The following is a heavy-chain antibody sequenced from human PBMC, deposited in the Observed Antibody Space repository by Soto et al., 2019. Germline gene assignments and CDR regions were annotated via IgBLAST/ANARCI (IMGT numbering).Heavy chain of an antibody. D-gene: IGHD4-4*01. V-gene: IGHV1-24*01. CDR1: GYTLTELS. Sequence: GASVKVSCKVSGYTLTELSMHWVRQAPGKGLEWMGGCDPEDGETIYAQKFQGRVTMTEDTSTDTAYMELSSLRSEDTAVYYCATDGLRGYYSNYDAFDIWGQGTMVTVS. J-gene: IGHJ3*02. CDR2: CDPEDGET. CDR3: ATDGLRGYYSNYDAFDI.